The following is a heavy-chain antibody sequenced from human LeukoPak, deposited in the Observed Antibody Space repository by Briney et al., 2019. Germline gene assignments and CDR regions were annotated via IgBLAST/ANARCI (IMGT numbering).Heavy chain of an antibody. CDR3: AELGITMIGGV. V-gene: IGHV3-23*01. Sequence: GGSLRLSCAASGFTFSNYAMSWVRQAPGKGLEWVSSINGRGGSTYYADSVKGRFTISRDNAKNSLYLQMNSLRAEDTAVYYCAELGITMIGGVWGKGTTVTISS. J-gene: IGHJ6*04. CDR2: INGRGGST. CDR1: GFTFSNYA. D-gene: IGHD3-10*02.